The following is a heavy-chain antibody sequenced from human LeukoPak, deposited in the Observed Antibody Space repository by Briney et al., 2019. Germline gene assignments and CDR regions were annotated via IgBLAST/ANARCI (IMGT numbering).Heavy chain of an antibody. CDR1: GGSFSGYY. Sequence: SETLSLTCAVYGGSFSGYYWSWIRQPPGKGLEWIGEINHSGSTNYNPSLKSRVTISVDTSKNQFSLKLSSVTAADTAVYYCARRQPDSSGWYFDYWGQGTLVTVSS. V-gene: IGHV4-34*01. CDR2: INHSGST. CDR3: ARRQPDSSGWYFDY. J-gene: IGHJ4*02. D-gene: IGHD6-19*01.